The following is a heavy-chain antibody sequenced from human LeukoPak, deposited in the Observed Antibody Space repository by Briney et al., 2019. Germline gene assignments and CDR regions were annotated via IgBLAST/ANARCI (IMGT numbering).Heavy chain of an antibody. CDR1: GFTFSSYA. D-gene: IGHD2-15*01. J-gene: IGHJ6*03. V-gene: IGHV3-30*18. CDR2: ISYDGSNK. CDR3: AKAPGGSYHYYYMDV. Sequence: GGSLRLSCAASGFTFSSYAMSWVRQAPGKGLEWVAVISYDGSNKYYADSVKGRFTISRDNSKNTLYLQMNSLRAEDTAVYYCAKAPGGSYHYYYMDVWGKGTTVTVSS.